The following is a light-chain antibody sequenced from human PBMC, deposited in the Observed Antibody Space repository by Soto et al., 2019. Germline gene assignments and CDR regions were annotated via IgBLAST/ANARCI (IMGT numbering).Light chain of an antibody. CDR3: SSYTSSSTLV. J-gene: IGLJ2*01. Sequence: QSALTQPASVSGSPGQSITISCIGTSSDVGGHNYVSWYQQYPGKAPKLIVSEVSDRPSGISYRFSGSTSGNTASLTISWLQAEDEADYYCSSYTSSSTLVFGGGTKLTVL. CDR1: SSDVGGHNY. CDR2: EVS. V-gene: IGLV2-14*01.